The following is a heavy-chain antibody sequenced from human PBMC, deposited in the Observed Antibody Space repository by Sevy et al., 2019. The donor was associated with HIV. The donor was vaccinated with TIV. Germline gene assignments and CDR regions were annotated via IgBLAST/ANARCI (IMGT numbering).Heavy chain of an antibody. V-gene: IGHV3-23*01. J-gene: IGHJ4*02. Sequence: GGSLRLSCAASGFTVSTYAINWVRQAPGEGLEWVSAITGGGDSTYYADAVKGRFTISRDNSKNVEYLQMNSLRAEDTAVYYCAAGDTSMVTDLDYWGQGTLVTVSS. D-gene: IGHD5-18*01. CDR1: GFTVSTYA. CDR3: AAGDTSMVTDLDY. CDR2: ITGGGDST.